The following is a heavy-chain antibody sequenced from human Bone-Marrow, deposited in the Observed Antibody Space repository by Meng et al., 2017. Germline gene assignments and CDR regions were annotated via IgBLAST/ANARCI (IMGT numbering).Heavy chain of an antibody. V-gene: IGHV3-21*01. Sequence: GESLKISCAASGFTFSSYSMNWVRQAPGKGLEWVSSISSSSSYIYYADSVKGRFTISRDNAKNSLYLQMNSLRAEDTAVYYCARDPELDYYGSGSYYKDGYFQHCGQGILV. CDR3: ARDPELDYYGSGSYYKDGYFQH. D-gene: IGHD3-10*01. CDR2: ISSSSSYI. CDR1: GFTFSSYS. J-gene: IGHJ1*01.